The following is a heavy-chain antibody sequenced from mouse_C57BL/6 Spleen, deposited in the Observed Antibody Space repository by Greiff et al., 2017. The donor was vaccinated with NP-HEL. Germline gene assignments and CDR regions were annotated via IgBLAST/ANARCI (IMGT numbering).Heavy chain of an antibody. V-gene: IGHV1-82*01. CDR3: ARGSTGDY. CDR1: GYAFSSSW. D-gene: IGHD2-1*01. J-gene: IGHJ4*01. Sequence: QVQLQQSGPELVKPGASVKISCKASGYAFSSSWMNWVKQRPGKGLEWIGRLYPGDGDTNYNGKFKGKATLTADKSSSTAYMQLSSLTSEDSAVYFCARGSTGDYWGQGTSVTVSS. CDR2: LYPGDGDT.